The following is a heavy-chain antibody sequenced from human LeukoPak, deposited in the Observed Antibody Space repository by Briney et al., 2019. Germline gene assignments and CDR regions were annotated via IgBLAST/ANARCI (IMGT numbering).Heavy chain of an antibody. CDR3: AGCSSTSCYIGGAFDI. CDR2: IIPILGTA. V-gene: IGHV1-69*05. CDR1: GYTFTSYG. Sequence: ASVKVSCKASGYTFTSYGISWVRQAPGQGLEWMGGIIPILGTANYAQKFQGRVTITTDESTSTAYMELSSLRSEDTAVYYCAGCSSTSCYIGGAFDIWGQGTMVTVSS. D-gene: IGHD2-2*02. J-gene: IGHJ3*02.